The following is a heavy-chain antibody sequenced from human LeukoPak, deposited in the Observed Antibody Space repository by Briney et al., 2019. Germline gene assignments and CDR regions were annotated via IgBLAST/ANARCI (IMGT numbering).Heavy chain of an antibody. Sequence: GRSLRLSCAASGFTFSSYGMHWVRQAPGKGLEWVAVISYDGSNKYYADSVKGRFTISRDNSKNTLYLQMNSLRAEDTAVYYCARDSGYDLLYYFDYWGQGTLVTVSS. D-gene: IGHD5-12*01. V-gene: IGHV3-30*03. J-gene: IGHJ4*02. CDR2: ISYDGSNK. CDR1: GFTFSSYG. CDR3: ARDSGYDLLYYFDY.